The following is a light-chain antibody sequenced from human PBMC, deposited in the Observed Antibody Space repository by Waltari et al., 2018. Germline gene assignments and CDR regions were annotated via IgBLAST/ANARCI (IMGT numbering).Light chain of an antibody. CDR3: SSQSSNNVVL. V-gene: IGLV2-14*03. CDR1: SSDVGSYNS. Sequence: QSALTQPASVSGSPGQSITISCTGTSSDVGSYNSVSWYQDHPGQGPKVMIYDVSNRPSGVSARFSGSKSGNTASPTISGLQAEDEADYYCSSQSSNNVVLFGGGTKLTVL. J-gene: IGLJ2*01. CDR2: DVS.